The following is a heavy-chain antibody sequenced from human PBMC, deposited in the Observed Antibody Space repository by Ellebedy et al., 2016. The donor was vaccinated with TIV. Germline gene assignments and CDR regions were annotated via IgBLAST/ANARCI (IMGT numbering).Heavy chain of an antibody. CDR1: GFTLSSPD. CDR3: TRGPTHGGFDY. J-gene: IGHJ4*02. V-gene: IGHV3-30*03. CDR2: DATDGYHK. Sequence: PGGSLRLSCAASGFTLSSPDMRWVRQTPGKGLEWLSHDATDGYHKYYADSVKGRFTTSRDISKNTLFLQMNSLRVEDTAVYYCTRGPTHGGFDYWGQGILVTVSS.